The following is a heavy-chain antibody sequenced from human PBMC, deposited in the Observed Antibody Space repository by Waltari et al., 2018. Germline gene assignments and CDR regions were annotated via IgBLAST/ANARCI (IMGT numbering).Heavy chain of an antibody. J-gene: IGHJ4*02. CDR3: VNKVRRSSFDY. Sequence: EVQLVESGGALVQPGGSLRPSCAASGFTFSGYWRSWVRQAPGKGLEWVANIKDDGSEKYYVDSVKGRFTISRDNAKNSLYLQLNSLRAEDTAIYYCVNKVRRSSFDYWGQGTLVTVST. V-gene: IGHV3-7*01. D-gene: IGHD3-10*01. CDR2: IKDDGSEK. CDR1: GFTFSGYW.